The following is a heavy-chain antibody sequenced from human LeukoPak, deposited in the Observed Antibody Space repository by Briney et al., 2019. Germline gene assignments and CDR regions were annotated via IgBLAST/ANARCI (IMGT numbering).Heavy chain of an antibody. CDR1: GGTFSSYA. CDR3: ARAPGGYLNTGFDY. Sequence: GASVKVSCKASGGTFSSYAISWVRQAPGQGLEWIGRIIPIFGTANYAQKFQGRVTITTDESTSTAYMELSSLRSEDTAVYYCARAPGGYLNTGFDYWGQGTLVTVSS. V-gene: IGHV1-69*05. J-gene: IGHJ4*02. D-gene: IGHD6-25*01. CDR2: IIPIFGTA.